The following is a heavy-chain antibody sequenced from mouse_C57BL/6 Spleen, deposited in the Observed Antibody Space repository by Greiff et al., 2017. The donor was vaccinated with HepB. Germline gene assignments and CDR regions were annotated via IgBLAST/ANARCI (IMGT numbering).Heavy chain of an antibody. D-gene: IGHD1-1*01. V-gene: IGHV14-1*01. CDR1: GFNIKDYY. CDR2: IDPEDGDT. CDR3: TLYYGSSGAMHY. J-gene: IGHJ4*01. Sequence: VQLQQSGAELVRPGASVKLSCTASGFNIKDYYMHWVKQRPEQGLEWIGRIDPEDGDTEYAPKFQGKATMTADTSSNTAYLQLSSLTSEDTAVYYCTLYYGSSGAMHYWGQGTSVTVSS.